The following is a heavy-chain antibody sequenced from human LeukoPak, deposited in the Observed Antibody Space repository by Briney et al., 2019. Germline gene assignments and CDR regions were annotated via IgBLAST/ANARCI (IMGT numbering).Heavy chain of an antibody. D-gene: IGHD5/OR15-5a*01. J-gene: IGHJ3*02. CDR3: ASPSLYDSDAFDI. CDR1: GGTLSSYA. V-gene: IGHV1-69*05. CDR2: IIPIFGTA. Sequence: SVKVSCKASGGTLSSYAISWVRQAPGQGLEWMGGIIPIFGTANYAQKFQGRVTITTDETTSTAYMELSSLRSEDTAVYYCASPSLYDSDAFDIWGQGTMVTVSS.